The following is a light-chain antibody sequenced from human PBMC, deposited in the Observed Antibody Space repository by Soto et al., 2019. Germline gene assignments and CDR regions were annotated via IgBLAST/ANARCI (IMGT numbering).Light chain of an antibody. V-gene: IGKV3-20*01. Sequence: EIVLTQSPGTPSLSPGERATLSCRASQSVSNNYLAWYQQKPGQAPRLLIYGASNRATGIPDRFSGSGSGTDFTLTISRLEPEDFAVYYCQQYDNWLTGTFGQGTKVDIK. CDR2: GAS. CDR1: QSVSNNY. J-gene: IGKJ1*01. CDR3: QQYDNWLTGT.